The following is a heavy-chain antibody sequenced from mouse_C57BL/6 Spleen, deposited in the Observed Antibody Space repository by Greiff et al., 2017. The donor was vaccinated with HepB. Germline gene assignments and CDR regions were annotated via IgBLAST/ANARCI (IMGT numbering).Heavy chain of an antibody. V-gene: IGHV5-4*03. J-gene: IGHJ1*03. CDR1: GFTFSSYA. D-gene: IGHD2-4*01. CDR2: ISDGGSYT. Sequence: EVKLEESGGGLVKPGGSLKLSCAASGFTFSSYAMSWVRQTPEKRLEWVATISDGGSYTYYPDNVKGRFTISRDNAKNNLYLQMSHLKSEDTAMYYCARGNYDYAYWYFDVWGTGTTVTVSS. CDR3: ARGNYDYAYWYFDV.